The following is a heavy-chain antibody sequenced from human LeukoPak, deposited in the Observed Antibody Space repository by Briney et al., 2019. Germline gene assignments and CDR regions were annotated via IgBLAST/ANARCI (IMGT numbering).Heavy chain of an antibody. CDR3: AELGITMIGGV. CDR1: GFTFSSYE. V-gene: IGHV3-48*03. D-gene: IGHD3-10*02. CDR2: ISSSGSTI. J-gene: IGHJ6*04. Sequence: GGSLRLSCAASGFTFSSYEMNWVRQAPGEGLEWVSYISSSGSTIYYADSVKGRFTISRDNAKNTLYLQMNSLRAEDTAVYYCAELGITMIGGVWGKGTTVTISS.